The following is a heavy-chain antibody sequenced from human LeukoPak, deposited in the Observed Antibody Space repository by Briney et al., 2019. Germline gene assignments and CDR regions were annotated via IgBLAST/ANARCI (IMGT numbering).Heavy chain of an antibody. Sequence: PGGSLRLSCAASGFTFSSYWMHWVRQAPGKGLVWVSRINSDGSSTYYADSVKGRFTISRDNSKNTLYLQMNSLRAEDTAVYYCATPWGMFDPWGQGTLVTVSS. D-gene: IGHD6-13*01. CDR2: INSDGSST. V-gene: IGHV3-74*01. CDR1: GFTFSSYW. CDR3: ATPWGMFDP. J-gene: IGHJ5*02.